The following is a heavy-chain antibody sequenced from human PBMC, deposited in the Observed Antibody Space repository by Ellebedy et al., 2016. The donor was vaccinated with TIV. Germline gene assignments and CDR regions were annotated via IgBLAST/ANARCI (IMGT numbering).Heavy chain of an antibody. CDR1: GYTFTSYY. J-gene: IGHJ3*02. CDR2: INPSGGST. Sequence: ASVKVSCKASGYTFTSYYMHWVRQAPGQGLEWMGIINPSGGSTSYAQKFQGRVTMTRDTSTSTVYMELSSLRSEDTAVYYCARTCSGGSCYPVTSDAFDIWGQGTMVTVSS. CDR3: ARTCSGGSCYPVTSDAFDI. V-gene: IGHV1-46*01. D-gene: IGHD2-15*01.